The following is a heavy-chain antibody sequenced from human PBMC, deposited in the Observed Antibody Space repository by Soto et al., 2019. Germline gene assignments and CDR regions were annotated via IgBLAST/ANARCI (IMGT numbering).Heavy chain of an antibody. D-gene: IGHD1-26*01. CDR1: GFTFSSYV. CDR3: ASGLRATLRELDY. J-gene: IGHJ4*02. V-gene: IGHV3-33*01. Sequence: QVQLVESGGGVVQPGRSLRLSCAASGFTFSSYVMHWVRQAPGKGLEWVAVIWFDGSDKYYADSVKGRFTISRDNSKNTLYLQMNSLRAEDTAVYYCASGLRATLRELDYWGQGTLVTVSS. CDR2: IWFDGSDK.